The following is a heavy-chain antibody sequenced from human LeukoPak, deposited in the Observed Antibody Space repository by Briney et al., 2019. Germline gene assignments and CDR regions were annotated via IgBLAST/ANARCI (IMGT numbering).Heavy chain of an antibody. D-gene: IGHD6-13*01. CDR3: ARDRRIAAAGTGYFDY. V-gene: IGHV3-33*01. CDR1: GFTFSSYG. J-gene: IGHJ4*02. Sequence: GGSLRLSCAASGFTFSSYGMHWVRQAPGKGLEWVAVIWYDGSNKYYADSVKGRFTISRDNAKNSLYLQMNSLRAEDTAVDYCARDRRIAAAGTGYFDYWGQGTLVTVSS. CDR2: IWYDGSNK.